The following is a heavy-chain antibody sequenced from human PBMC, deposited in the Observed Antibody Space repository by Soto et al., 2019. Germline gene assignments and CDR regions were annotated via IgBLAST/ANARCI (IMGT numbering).Heavy chain of an antibody. CDR1: GFTFSTYN. V-gene: IGHV3-21*01. CDR3: ARDISCSGGTCHGWSAP. Sequence: LRLSCAASGFTFSTYNMNWVRQAPGKGLEWVSSISSSSTYIFYADSVKGRFTISRDNAKNSLYLQMNSLRAEDTAVYYCARDISCSGGTCHGWSAPWGQGSLVPVSS. J-gene: IGHJ5*02. D-gene: IGHD2-15*01. CDR2: ISSSSTYI.